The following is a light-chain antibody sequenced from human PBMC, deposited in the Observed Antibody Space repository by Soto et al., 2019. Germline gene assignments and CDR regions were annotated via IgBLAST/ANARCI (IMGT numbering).Light chain of an antibody. V-gene: IGKV1-12*01. CDR1: QGISNW. J-gene: IGKJ2*01. CDR2: GAF. Sequence: DIQMTQSPSSVSASVGDRVTITCRASQGISNWLAWYQQKPGKAPNLLIYGAFSLHTGVPSRFSGSGSVTDFTLTISSLQPEDFAIYYCQQANTFPYTFGQGTKLEIK. CDR3: QQANTFPYT.